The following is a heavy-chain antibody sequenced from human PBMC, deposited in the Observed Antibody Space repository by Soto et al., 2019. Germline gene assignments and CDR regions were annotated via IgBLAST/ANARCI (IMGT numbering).Heavy chain of an antibody. CDR2: IIPIFGTA. J-gene: IGHJ5*02. CDR3: GRDKSPAALGYWFDP. Sequence: SVKVSCKASGCTFSSYAISWVRQAAGQGLEWMGGIIPIFGTANYAQKFQGRVTITADESTSTAYMELSSLRSEDTAVYYCGRDKSPAALGYWFDPWGQGTLVTVSS. CDR1: GCTFSSYA. D-gene: IGHD2-2*01. V-gene: IGHV1-69*13.